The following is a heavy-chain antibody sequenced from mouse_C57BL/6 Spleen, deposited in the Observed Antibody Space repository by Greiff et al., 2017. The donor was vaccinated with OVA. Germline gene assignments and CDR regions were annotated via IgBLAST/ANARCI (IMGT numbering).Heavy chain of an antibody. V-gene: IGHV1-50*01. CDR1: SYTFTSYW. CDR2: IDPSDSYT. Sequence: QAQLQQPGAELVKPGASVKLSCKASSYTFTSYWMQWVKQRPGQGLEWIGEIDPSDSYTNYNQKFKGKATLTVDTSSSTAYMQLSSLTSEDSAVYYCARYFDVWGTGTTVTVSS. CDR3: ARYFDV. J-gene: IGHJ1*03.